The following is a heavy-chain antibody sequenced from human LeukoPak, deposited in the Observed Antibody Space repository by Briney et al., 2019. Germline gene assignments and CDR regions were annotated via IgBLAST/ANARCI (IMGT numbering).Heavy chain of an antibody. V-gene: IGHV4-34*01. D-gene: IGHD3-22*01. CDR3: ARGFTYYYDSSGYYYDY. J-gene: IGHJ4*02. CDR2: INHSGST. Sequence: SWIRXPXGXGLEWIGEINHSGSTNYNPALKSRVTISVDTSKNQFSLKLSSVTAADTAVYYCARGFTYYYDSSGYYYDYWGQGTLVTVSS.